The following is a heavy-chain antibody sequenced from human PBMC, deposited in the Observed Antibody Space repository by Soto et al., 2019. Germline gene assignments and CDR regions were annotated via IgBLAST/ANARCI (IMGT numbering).Heavy chain of an antibody. Sequence: GESQKISCKGSGDSFTSYWISWVRQMPGKGLEWMGRIDPSDSYTNYSPSFQGHVTISADKSISTAYLQWSSLKASDTAMYYCARLFGEVVYYGMDVWGQGTTVTSP. V-gene: IGHV5-10-1*01. D-gene: IGHD3-10*02. CDR3: ARLFGEVVYYGMDV. CDR2: IDPSDSYT. J-gene: IGHJ6*02. CDR1: GDSFTSYW.